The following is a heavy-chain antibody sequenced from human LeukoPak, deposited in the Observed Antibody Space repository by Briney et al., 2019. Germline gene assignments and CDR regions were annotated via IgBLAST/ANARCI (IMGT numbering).Heavy chain of an antibody. CDR3: ARSDYDSSGYYYEENNWYFDL. J-gene: IGHJ2*01. CDR2: IYYSGST. D-gene: IGHD3-22*01. Sequence: SETLSLTCTVSGGSISSSSYYWGWIRQPPGKGLEWIGSIYYSGSTYYNPSLKSRVTISVDTSKNQFSLKLSSVTAADTAVYYCARSDYDSSGYYYEENNWYFDLWGRGTLVTVSS. CDR1: GGSISSSSYY. V-gene: IGHV4-39*07.